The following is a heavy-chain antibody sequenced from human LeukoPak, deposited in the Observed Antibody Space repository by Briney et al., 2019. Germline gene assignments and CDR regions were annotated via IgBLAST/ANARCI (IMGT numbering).Heavy chain of an antibody. CDR2: IRYDGSNT. V-gene: IGHV3-30*02. CDR3: ARTTALDY. CDR1: GFTFSNYG. J-gene: IGHJ4*02. Sequence: GGSLRLSCAASGFTFSNYGMQWVRQAPGKGLEWVAFIRYDGSNTYYADSVKGRFTISRDNSKNTLYLQMNSLRAEDTAVYYCARTTALDYWGQGTLVTVSS. D-gene: IGHD1-14*01.